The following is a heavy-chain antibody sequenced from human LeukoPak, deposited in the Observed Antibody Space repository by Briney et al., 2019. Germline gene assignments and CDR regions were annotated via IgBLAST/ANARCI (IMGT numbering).Heavy chain of an antibody. CDR2: FSFNGEST. Sequence: GGSLRLSCVGSGFTFKNYWMNWVRQAPGKGLEWVSSFSFNGESTYYADSAKGRFTISRDNSKNTLYLQMNSLRAEDTAVYYCAKGGYSNGRHYYYYMDVWGEGTTVTVSS. D-gene: IGHD5-18*01. CDR3: AKGGYSNGRHYYYYMDV. CDR1: GFTFKNYW. V-gene: IGHV3-23*01. J-gene: IGHJ6*03.